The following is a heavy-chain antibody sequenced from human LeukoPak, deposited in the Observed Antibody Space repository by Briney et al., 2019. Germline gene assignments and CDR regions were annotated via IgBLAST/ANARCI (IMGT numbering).Heavy chain of an antibody. J-gene: IGHJ4*02. V-gene: IGHV3-23*01. CDR3: AKDEDSITIFGVVNPFDY. D-gene: IGHD3-3*01. CDR2: ISGSGGST. Sequence: GGSLRLSCAASGFTFSSYAMSWIRQAPGKGLEWVSAISGSGGSTYYADSVKGRFTISRDNSKNTLYLQMNSLRAEDTAVYYCAKDEDSITIFGVVNPFDYWGQGTLVTVSS. CDR1: GFTFSSYA.